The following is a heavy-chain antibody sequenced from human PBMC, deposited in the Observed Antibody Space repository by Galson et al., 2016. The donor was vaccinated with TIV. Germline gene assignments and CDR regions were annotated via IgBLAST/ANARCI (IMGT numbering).Heavy chain of an antibody. CDR1: GFTFSTAW. J-gene: IGHJ4*02. Sequence: RLSCAGSGFTFSTAWINWVRQGPGKGLEWVGRINRKTEGATADYATPVKGRFTISRDDSKNTLYLQMNSLKTDDTGVYYCGTGLFDYWGQGTLVTVSS. CDR2: INRKTEGATA. CDR3: GTGLFDY. V-gene: IGHV3-15*01.